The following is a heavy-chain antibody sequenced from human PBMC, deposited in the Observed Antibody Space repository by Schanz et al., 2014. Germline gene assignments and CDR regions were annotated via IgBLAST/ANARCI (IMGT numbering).Heavy chain of an antibody. V-gene: IGHV3-23*04. CDR1: GFTFSIYA. CDR3: AKSLESCPGGRCSRGYFDY. Sequence: EVQLVESGGGLVQPGGSLRLSCSASGFTFSIYAMHWVRQAPGKGLEWVSAISGSGGSTYYADSVKGRFTISRDNFKGALYLQMNSLRAEDTAVYYCAKSLESCPGGRCSRGYFDYWGQGTLVTVSS. CDR2: ISGSGGST. D-gene: IGHD2-8*02. J-gene: IGHJ4*02.